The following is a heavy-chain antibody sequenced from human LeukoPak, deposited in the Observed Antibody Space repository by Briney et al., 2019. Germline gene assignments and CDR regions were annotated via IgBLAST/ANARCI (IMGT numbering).Heavy chain of an antibody. CDR3: AKGYRNPFDY. Sequence: GASVEVSCKASGGTFSSYAISWVRQAPGQGLEWMGGIIPIFGTANYAQKFQGRVTITTDESTSTAYMELSSLRSEDTAVYYCAKGYRNPFDYWGQGTLVTVSS. J-gene: IGHJ4*02. V-gene: IGHV1-69*05. D-gene: IGHD2-2*02. CDR1: GGTFSSYA. CDR2: IIPIFGTA.